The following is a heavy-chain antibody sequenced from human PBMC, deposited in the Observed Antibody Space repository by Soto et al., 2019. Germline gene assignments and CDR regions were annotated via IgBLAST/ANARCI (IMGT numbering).Heavy chain of an antibody. CDR1: GYTFTSYA. D-gene: IGHD4-17*01. CDR2: INAGNGNT. V-gene: IGHV1-3*01. J-gene: IGHJ5*02. Sequence: ASVKVSCKASGYTFTSYAMHWVRQAPGQRLEWMGWINAGNGNTKYSQKFQGRVTITRDTSASTAYMELSSLRSEDTAVYYCARESAYGDYVDWFDPWGPGTLVTVSS. CDR3: ARESAYGDYVDWFDP.